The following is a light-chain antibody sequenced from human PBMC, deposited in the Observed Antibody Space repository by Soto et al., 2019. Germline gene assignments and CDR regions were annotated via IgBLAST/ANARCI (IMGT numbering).Light chain of an antibody. CDR2: HTS. J-gene: IGLJ3*02. V-gene: IGLV7-46*01. CDR1: TGPVTSGNY. CDR3: LLSYSDSRV. Sequence: QAVVTQEPSLAISPGGTVTLTCGSSTGPVTSGNYPYWFQQKPGQAPRTLIYHTSSKQSRTPARFSGSLLGGKAALTLSGAQPEDEADYYCLLSYSDSRVFGGGTKLTVL.